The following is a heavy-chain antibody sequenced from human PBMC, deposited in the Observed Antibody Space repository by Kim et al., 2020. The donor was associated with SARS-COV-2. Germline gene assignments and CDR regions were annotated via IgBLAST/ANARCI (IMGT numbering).Heavy chain of an antibody. CDR3: ARDPTGLNPFDY. CDR1: GGSVSSGSYY. J-gene: IGHJ4*02. CDR2: IYYSGST. Sequence: SETLSLTCTVSGGSVSSGSYYWSWIRQPPGKGLEWIGYIYYSGSTNYNPSLKSRVTISVDTSKNQFSLKLSSVTAADTAVYYCARDPTGLNPFDYWGQGTLVTVSS. V-gene: IGHV4-61*01.